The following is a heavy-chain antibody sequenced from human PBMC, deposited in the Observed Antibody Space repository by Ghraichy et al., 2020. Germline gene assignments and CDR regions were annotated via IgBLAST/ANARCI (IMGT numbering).Heavy chain of an antibody. D-gene: IGHD2-2*01. CDR2: INGGNDNT. CDR1: GYSFSSYA. CDR3: ARGCINSTTCYILDV. J-gene: IGHJ6*02. Sequence: ASVKVSCKASGYSFSSYAMHWVRQATGQRLEWMGWINGGNDNTRYLQKLQGRVTFSRDTSASTVYMELSSLRFEDTAVYYCARGCINSTTCYILDVWGQGTTVTVSS. V-gene: IGHV1-3*01.